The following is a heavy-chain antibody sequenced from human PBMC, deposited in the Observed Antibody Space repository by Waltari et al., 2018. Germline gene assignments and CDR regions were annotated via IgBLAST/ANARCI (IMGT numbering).Heavy chain of an antibody. CDR3: AGADFWSGYYYSDY. Sequence: QVQLQESGPGLVKPSATLSLTCTVSGYSIRSGYYWGWIRQPPGKGLEWIGSIYHSGSTYYNPSLKSRVTISVDTSKNQFSLKLSSVTAADTAVYYCAGADFWSGYYYSDYWGQGTLVTVSS. CDR1: GYSIRSGYY. V-gene: IGHV4-38-2*02. D-gene: IGHD3-3*01. J-gene: IGHJ4*02. CDR2: IYHSGST.